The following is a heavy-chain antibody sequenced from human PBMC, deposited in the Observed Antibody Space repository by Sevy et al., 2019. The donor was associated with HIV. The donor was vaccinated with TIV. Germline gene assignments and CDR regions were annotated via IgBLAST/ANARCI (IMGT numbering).Heavy chain of an antibody. CDR1: GYTFSSYG. Sequence: ASVKVSCKASGYTFSSYGISWVRQAPGQGLEWMGWISGYNGNTNFAQKLQGRVTMTTDTPTSTAYMEVRSLRSDDTAVYYCARAGYLNWFDPWGQGTLVTVSS. D-gene: IGHD1-1*01. V-gene: IGHV1-18*01. J-gene: IGHJ5*02. CDR2: ISGYNGNT. CDR3: ARAGYLNWFDP.